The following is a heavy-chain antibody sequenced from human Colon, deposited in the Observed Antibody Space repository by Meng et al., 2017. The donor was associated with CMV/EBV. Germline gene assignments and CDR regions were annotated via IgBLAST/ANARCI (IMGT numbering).Heavy chain of an antibody. CDR3: ARDLRSRGGRGYYYYGMDV. CDR2: MYSGGST. J-gene: IGHJ6*02. D-gene: IGHD3-3*01. V-gene: IGHV3-66*02. CDR1: GFTVSSNY. Sequence: GGSLRPSCAASGFTVSSNYMSWVRQAPGKGLEWVSVMYSGGSTYYADSAEGRFTSSRDNSKNTLYLQMNSLRAEDTAVYYCARDLRSRGGRGYYYYGMDVWGQGTTVTVSS.